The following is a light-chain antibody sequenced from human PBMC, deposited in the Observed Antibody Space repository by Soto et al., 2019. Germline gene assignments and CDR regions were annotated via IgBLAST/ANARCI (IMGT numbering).Light chain of an antibody. CDR1: SSNIGRNS. J-gene: IGLJ1*01. V-gene: IGLV1-44*01. Sequence: QSVLTQAPSVSGTPGQRVPITCSGSSSNIGRNSVNWYQHLPGTAPKLLTHGNNHRPSGVPGRFSGSKSGTSASLAISGLQPEDEADYCCAAWDDSLNEYVFGDGTKVTVL. CDR3: AAWDDSLNEYV. CDR2: GNN.